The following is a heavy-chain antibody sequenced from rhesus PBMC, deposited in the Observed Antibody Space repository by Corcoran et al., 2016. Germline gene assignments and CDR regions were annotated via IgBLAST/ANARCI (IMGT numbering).Heavy chain of an antibody. Sequence: HLEESGGDLVQPGGSLRLSCAVSVFTFRNYDMSWVRQAPGKGLEWVSHIDYSGYNVVYAVSVKGRFTISRDNANNSLSLEMNSLRAEDTATYFCARGGNSGYSFGSLDVWGRGVLVTVSS. CDR2: IDYSGYNV. J-gene: IGHJ5-2*02. D-gene: IGHD5-24*01. V-gene: IGHV3-136*01. CDR3: ARGGNSGYSFGSLDV. CDR1: VFTFRNYD.